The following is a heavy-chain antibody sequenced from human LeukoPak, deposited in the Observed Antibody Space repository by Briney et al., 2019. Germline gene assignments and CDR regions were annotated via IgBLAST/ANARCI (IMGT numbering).Heavy chain of an antibody. Sequence: SETLSLTCTVSGGSISSGDYYWSWIRQPPGKGLEWIGYIYYSGSTYYNPSLKSRVTISVDTSKNQFSLKLSSVTAADTAVYYCARELKSWFGDLKGVNWFDPWGQGTLVTVSS. CDR3: ARELKSWFGDLKGVNWFDP. J-gene: IGHJ5*02. CDR1: GGSISSGDYY. CDR2: IYYSGST. V-gene: IGHV4-30-4*01. D-gene: IGHD3-10*01.